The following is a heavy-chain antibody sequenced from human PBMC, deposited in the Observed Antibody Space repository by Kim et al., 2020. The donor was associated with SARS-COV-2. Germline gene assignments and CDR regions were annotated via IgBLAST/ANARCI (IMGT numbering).Heavy chain of an antibody. D-gene: IGHD6-13*01. V-gene: IGHV3-49*03. CDR3: TRDLGAAASYGYYYGMDV. CDR1: GFTFGDYA. CDR2: IRSKAYGGTT. Sequence: GGSLRLSCTASGFTFGDYAMSWFRQAPGKGLEWVGFIRSKAYGGTTEYAASVKGRFTISRDDYKRIAYLQMNSLKTEDTAVYYCTRDLGAAASYGYYYGMDVWGHGTTVTVSS. J-gene: IGHJ6*02.